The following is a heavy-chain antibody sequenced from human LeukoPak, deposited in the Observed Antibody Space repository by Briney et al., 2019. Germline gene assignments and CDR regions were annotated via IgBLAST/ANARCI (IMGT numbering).Heavy chain of an antibody. V-gene: IGHV4-39*07. CDR3: ARSSSRPGSTIFGVGFFDY. CDR2: IYYSGST. D-gene: IGHD3-3*01. Sequence: PSETLSLTCTVSGGSISSSSYYWGWIRQPPGKGLEWIGSIYYSGSTYYNPSLKSRVTISVDTSKNQFSLELSSVTAADTAVYYCARSSSRPGSTIFGVGFFDYWGQGTLVTVSS. CDR1: GGSISSSSYY. J-gene: IGHJ4*02.